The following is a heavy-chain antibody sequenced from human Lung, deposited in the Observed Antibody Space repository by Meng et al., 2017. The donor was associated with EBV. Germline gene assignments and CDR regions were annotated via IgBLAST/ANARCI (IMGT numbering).Heavy chain of an antibody. J-gene: IGHJ4*02. CDR3: ARVGAYCGGDCYHPR. Sequence: QMRLQESGPGLGKPSETLSLTCTVSGGAVVSGGYYWSWIRQPPGEGLEWIGHIYYSGSTNYNPSLKSRVTMLIDTSKNQFSLKLSSVTAADTAVYYCARVGAYCGGDCYHPRWGQGTLVTVSS. D-gene: IGHD2-21*02. V-gene: IGHV4-61*08. CDR2: IYYSGST. CDR1: GGAVVSGGYY.